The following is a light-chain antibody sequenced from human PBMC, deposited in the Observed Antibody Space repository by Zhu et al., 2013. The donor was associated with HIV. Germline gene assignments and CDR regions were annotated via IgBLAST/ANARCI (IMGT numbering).Light chain of an antibody. CDR3: VAWDENLTGWV. CDR1: SSDVGGYNH. J-gene: IGLJ3*02. Sequence: QSALTQPASVSGSPGQSITISCTGTSSDVGGYNHVSWYQHHPGKAPKLIIYEVSKRPSGVPDRFSGSKSGNSGSLVISGLQSEDEADYYCVAWDENLTGWVFGGGTRLTVL. V-gene: IGLV2-14*01. CDR2: EVS.